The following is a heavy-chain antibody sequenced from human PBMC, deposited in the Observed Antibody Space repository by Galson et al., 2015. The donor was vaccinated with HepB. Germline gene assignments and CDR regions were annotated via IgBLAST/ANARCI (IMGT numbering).Heavy chain of an antibody. CDR1: GDSVSSDSAA. Sequence: CAISGDSVSSDSAAWNWIRQSPSRGLEWLGRTYYRSRWYNDYAEYVRSRITINPDTSRNQFSLQLKSVTPEDTAVYYCASVVGTIYYYGMDVWGQGTTV. V-gene: IGHV6-1*01. CDR3: ASVVGTIYYYGMDV. D-gene: IGHD2-15*01. J-gene: IGHJ6*02. CDR2: TYYRSRWYN.